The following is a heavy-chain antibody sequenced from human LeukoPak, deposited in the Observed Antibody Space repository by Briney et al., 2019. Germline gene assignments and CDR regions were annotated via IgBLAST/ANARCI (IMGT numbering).Heavy chain of an antibody. Sequence: SETLSLTCTVSGGPISSYYWSWIRQPPGKGLEWIAYISDIGSINYNPSLKSRVTISLDTSKNQFSLKLSSVTAADTAVYYCAGHHPRNTVDFWGQGTLVTVSS. CDR3: AGHHPRNTVDF. CDR2: ISDIGSI. J-gene: IGHJ4*02. CDR1: GGPISSYY. V-gene: IGHV4-59*08. D-gene: IGHD2/OR15-2a*01.